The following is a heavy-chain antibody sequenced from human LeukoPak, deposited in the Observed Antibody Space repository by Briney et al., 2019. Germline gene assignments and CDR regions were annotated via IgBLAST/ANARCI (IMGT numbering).Heavy chain of an antibody. CDR1: GFTFSSYW. J-gene: IGHJ4*02. V-gene: IGHV3-7*05. CDR3: ARGYSGYDFFY. Sequence: PGGSLRLSCAAPGFTFSSYWMSWVRQAPGKGLEWVANIKQDGSEKYYVDSVKGRFTISRDNAKNSLYLQMNSLRAEDTAVYYCARGYSGYDFFYWGQGTLVTVSS. CDR2: IKQDGSEK. D-gene: IGHD5-12*01.